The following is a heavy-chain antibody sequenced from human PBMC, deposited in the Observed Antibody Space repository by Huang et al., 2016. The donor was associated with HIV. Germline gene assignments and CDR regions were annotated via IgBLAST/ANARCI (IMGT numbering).Heavy chain of an antibody. CDR1: GYTFTNSW. Sequence: EVQLVQSGAEVKKPGESLKISCKGSGYTFTNSWIGWVRQMPGKGLEWMGLIYPGDSELRYSPSFQGQVTISADKSISTAYLLWSTLEASDTAMYYCARGATLTGNTNFFDVWGQGTMVSVSS. J-gene: IGHJ3*01. CDR2: IYPGDSEL. D-gene: IGHD3-9*01. CDR3: ARGATLTGNTNFFDV. V-gene: IGHV5-51*03.